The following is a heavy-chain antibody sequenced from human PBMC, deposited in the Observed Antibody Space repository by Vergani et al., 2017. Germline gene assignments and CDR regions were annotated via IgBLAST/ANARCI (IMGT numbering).Heavy chain of an antibody. CDR2: LIPMLGIA. CDR1: GGPFSSYA. Sequence: QVQLVQSGAEVKKPGSSVKVSCKASGGPFSSYAISGVRRAHGQGLEWMGRLIPMLGIAKYEKKFQGRVTVTADKSTSTAYMELSSLRSEDTAVYYCALVYYDLWSGPPSEERYCYGMDVWGQGTTVTVSS. V-gene: IGHV1-69*04. D-gene: IGHD3-3*01. J-gene: IGHJ6*02. CDR3: ALVYYDLWSGPPSEERYCYGMDV.